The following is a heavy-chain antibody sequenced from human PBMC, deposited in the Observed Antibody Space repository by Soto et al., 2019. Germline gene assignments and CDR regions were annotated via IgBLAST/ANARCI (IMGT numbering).Heavy chain of an antibody. Sequence: GGSLRLSCAASGFTFSSYAMSWVRQAPGKGLEWVSAISGSGGSTYYADSVKGRFTISRDNSKDTLYLQMNSLRAEDTAVYYCAKARGSGYSYYFDYWGQGTLVTVSS. J-gene: IGHJ4*02. D-gene: IGHD3-22*01. V-gene: IGHV3-23*01. CDR3: AKARGSGYSYYFDY. CDR1: GFTFSSYA. CDR2: ISGSGGST.